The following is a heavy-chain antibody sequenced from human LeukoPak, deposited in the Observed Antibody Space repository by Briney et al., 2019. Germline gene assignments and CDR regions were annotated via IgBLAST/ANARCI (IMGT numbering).Heavy chain of an antibody. J-gene: IGHJ3*02. D-gene: IGHD2-2*01. CDR3: AKDDSEYQLLFDAFDI. V-gene: IGHV3-30*18. CDR2: ISYDGSNK. Sequence: GGSLRLSCAASGFTFSSYGMHWVRQAPGKGLEWVAVISYDGSNKYYADSVKGRITISRDNSKNTLYLQMNGLRAEDTAVYYCAKDDSEYQLLFDAFDIWGQGTMVTVSS. CDR1: GFTFSSYG.